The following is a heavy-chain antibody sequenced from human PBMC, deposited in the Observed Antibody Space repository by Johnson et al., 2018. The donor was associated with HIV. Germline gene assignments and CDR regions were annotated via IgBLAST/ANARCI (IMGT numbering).Heavy chain of an antibody. CDR2: ISWDGGST. CDR3: ARDSASGQQLVNSDAFDI. CDR1: GFTFDDYT. Sequence: VQLVESGGVVVQPGGSLRLSCAASGFTFDDYTMHWVRQAPGKGLEWVSLISWDGGSTYYADSVKGRFTISRDNSKNTLYLQMNSLRAEDTAVYYCARDSASGQQLVNSDAFDIWGQGTMVTVSS. J-gene: IGHJ3*02. D-gene: IGHD6-13*01. V-gene: IGHV3-43*01.